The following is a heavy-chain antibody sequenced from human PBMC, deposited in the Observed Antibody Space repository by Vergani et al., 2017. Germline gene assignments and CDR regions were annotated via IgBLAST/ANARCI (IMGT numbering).Heavy chain of an antibody. CDR2: ISSSSSTI. J-gene: IGHJ6*02. CDR1: GFTFSSYS. Sequence: EVQLVESGGGLVQPGGSLRLSCAASGFTFSSYSMNWVRQAPGKGLEWVSYISSSSSTIYYADSVKGRFTISSDNAKNSLYLQMNSLRAEDTAVYYCARDRTFGFWIGYYTGRDYYYGIDVWGQGTTVTVSS. V-gene: IGHV3-48*01. CDR3: ARDRTFGFWIGYYTGRDYYYGIDV. D-gene: IGHD3-3*01.